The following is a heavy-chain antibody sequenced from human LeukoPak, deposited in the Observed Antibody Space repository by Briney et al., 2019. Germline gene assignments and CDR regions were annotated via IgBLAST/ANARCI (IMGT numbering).Heavy chain of an antibody. Sequence: SGGSLRPSCAASGFTFDDYAMSWVRQAPGEGLGWGSGISWDCGSAGYADSVKGRFTVSRDNAKNSLYLQMNSLRVEDTALYYCARGGPYCSSTSCATINWFDPWGQGILVTVSS. J-gene: IGHJ5*02. CDR1: GFTFDDYA. CDR3: ARGGPYCSSTSCATINWFDP. CDR2: ISWDCGSA. V-gene: IGHV3-20*04. D-gene: IGHD2-2*01.